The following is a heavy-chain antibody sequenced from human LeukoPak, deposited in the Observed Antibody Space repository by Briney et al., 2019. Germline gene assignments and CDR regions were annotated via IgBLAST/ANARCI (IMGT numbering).Heavy chain of an antibody. CDR2: IKSKTDGGTT. D-gene: IGHD2-15*01. V-gene: IGHV3-15*01. CDR3: TTEKDWDYYMDV. Sequence: GGSLRLSCGASGFTFSSHWMSWVRQAPGKGLEWVGRIKSKTDGGTTDYAAPVKGRFTISRDDSKNTLYLQMNSLKTEDTAVYYCTTEKDWDYYMDVWGKGTTVTVSS. J-gene: IGHJ6*03. CDR1: GFTFSSHW.